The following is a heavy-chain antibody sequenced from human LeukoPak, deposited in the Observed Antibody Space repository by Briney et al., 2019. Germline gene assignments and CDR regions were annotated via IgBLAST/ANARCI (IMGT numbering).Heavy chain of an antibody. CDR2: MNPNSGNT. D-gene: IGHD1-26*01. CDR3: AGLLSGSYGRGAFDI. CDR1: GYTFTSYD. V-gene: IGHV1-8*01. J-gene: IGHJ3*02. Sequence: ASVKVSCKGSGYTFTSYDINWVRQATGQGLEWMGWMNPNSGNTGYAQKFQGRVTMTRNTSISTAYMELSSLRSEDTAVYYCAGLLSGSYGRGAFDIWGQGTMVTVSS.